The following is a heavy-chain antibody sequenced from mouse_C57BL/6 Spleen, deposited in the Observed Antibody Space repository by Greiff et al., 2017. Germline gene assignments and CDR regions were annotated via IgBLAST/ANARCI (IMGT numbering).Heavy chain of an antibody. CDR1: GYTFTDYN. V-gene: IGHV1-22*01. Sequence: VQLQQSGPELVKPGASVKMSCKASGYTFTDYNMHWVKQSHGKSLEWIGYINPNNGGTSYNQKFKGKATLTVNKSSSTAYIELRSLTSEDSAVYYCAREGLYWAYYFDYGGQGTTRTVSS. D-gene: IGHD6-1*01. CDR2: INPNNGGT. CDR3: AREGLYWAYYFDY. J-gene: IGHJ2*01.